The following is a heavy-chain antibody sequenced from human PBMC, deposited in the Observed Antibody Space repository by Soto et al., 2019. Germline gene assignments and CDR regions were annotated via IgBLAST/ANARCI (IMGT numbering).Heavy chain of an antibody. D-gene: IGHD3-10*01. CDR3: ARLRGFGLLDY. CDR2: IYQSGDT. CDR1: GDSISKNYW. J-gene: IGHJ4*02. V-gene: IGHV4-4*02. Sequence: QVYLQESGPGLVKPSRTLSLTCSVSGDSISKNYWWSWVRQSPGKGLEWIGEIYQSGDTKYDPSLKSRVLMSVDTFNNQFSLTLRSVTAADTAIYFCARLRGFGLLDYWGQGMLVTVSS.